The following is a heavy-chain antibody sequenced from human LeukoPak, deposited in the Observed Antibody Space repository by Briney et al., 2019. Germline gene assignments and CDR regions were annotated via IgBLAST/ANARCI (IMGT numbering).Heavy chain of an antibody. Sequence: SSVKVSSKASGYTFTAYYLYWVRQAPGQGLEWMGRINPNSGGTDYAQQFQGRVTMTRDTSISTAYMELSRLRSDDTAVYYCARVFVPAATDDAFDIWGQGTMVTVSS. CDR3: ARVFVPAATDDAFDI. V-gene: IGHV1-2*06. CDR2: INPNSGGT. J-gene: IGHJ3*02. D-gene: IGHD2-2*01. CDR1: GYTFTAYY.